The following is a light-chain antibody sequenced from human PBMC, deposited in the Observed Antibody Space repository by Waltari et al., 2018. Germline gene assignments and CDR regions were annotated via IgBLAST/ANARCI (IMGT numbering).Light chain of an antibody. J-gene: IGKJ4*01. CDR3: QQYDSWPQT. CDR2: DIS. V-gene: IGKV3-15*01. Sequence: EVVMTQSPATLSVSPGERATFFCRTSQSVDYKLAWYQHKPGQAPRLLIYDISTRIPGIPARFSGGGSGTLFTLTISSLQSEDFAVYYCQQYDSWPQTFGGGTKVEIK. CDR1: QSVDYK.